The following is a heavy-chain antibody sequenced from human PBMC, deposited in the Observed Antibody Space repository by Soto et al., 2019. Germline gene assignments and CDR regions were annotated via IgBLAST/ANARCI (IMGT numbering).Heavy chain of an antibody. D-gene: IGHD2-15*01. Sequence: QVQLQESGPGLVKPSEILSLTCTVSGGSIRSYYWSWIRQPPGKGLEWIGYIYYSGSTNYNPSLKSRVTISVDTSKNPFSLKLSFVTAADTAVYYCARGGYCSGGSSYWLDPWGQGTLVTVSS. CDR1: GGSIRSYY. J-gene: IGHJ5*02. V-gene: IGHV4-59*01. CDR2: IYYSGST. CDR3: ARGGYCSGGSSYWLDP.